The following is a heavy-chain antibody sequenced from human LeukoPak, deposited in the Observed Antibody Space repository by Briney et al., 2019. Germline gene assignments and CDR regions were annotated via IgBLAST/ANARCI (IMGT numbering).Heavy chain of an antibody. D-gene: IGHD3-10*01. V-gene: IGHV3-13*01. CDR3: ARGGIRGVAWNWLDP. J-gene: IGHJ5*02. Sequence: GRPLRLSCAASGFSFSSYDMRWVRQATGRGLEWVSGVAGAGDTYYADSVKGRFTISRENGKNSLYLQMNSLRAGDTAVYYCARGGIRGVAWNWLDPWGQGTLVTVSS. CDR1: GFSFSSYD. CDR2: VAGAGDT.